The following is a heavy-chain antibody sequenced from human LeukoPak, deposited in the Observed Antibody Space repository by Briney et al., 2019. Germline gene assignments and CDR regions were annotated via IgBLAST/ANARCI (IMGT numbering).Heavy chain of an antibody. Sequence: PGGSLRLSCTASGFTFSSYAMHWVRQAPGKGLEWVAVISYDGTNKYYSDSVKGRFTISRDNSKNTLYLQMNSLRAEDTAVYYCARIRSLGGVIGYFDYWGQGTLVTVSS. D-gene: IGHD3-16*02. CDR3: ARIRSLGGVIGYFDY. V-gene: IGHV3-30-3*01. CDR1: GFTFSSYA. CDR2: ISYDGTNK. J-gene: IGHJ4*02.